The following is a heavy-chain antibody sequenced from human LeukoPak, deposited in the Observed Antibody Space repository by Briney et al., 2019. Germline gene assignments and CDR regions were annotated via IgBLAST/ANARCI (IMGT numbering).Heavy chain of an antibody. CDR3: ARVLGRAVGATTYYYYYYMDV. J-gene: IGHJ6*03. CDR2: INHSGST. D-gene: IGHD1-26*01. Sequence: SETLSLTCAVYGGSFSGYYWSWIRQPPGKGLEWIGEINHSGSTNYNPSLKSRVIISLDTSKNQFSLKLSSVTAADTAVYYCARVLGRAVGATTYYYYYYMDVWGKGTTVTVSS. CDR1: GGSFSGYY. V-gene: IGHV4-34*01.